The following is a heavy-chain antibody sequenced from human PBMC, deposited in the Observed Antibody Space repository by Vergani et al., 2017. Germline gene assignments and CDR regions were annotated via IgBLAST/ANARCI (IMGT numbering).Heavy chain of an antibody. CDR2: IYYSVST. CDR3: ARGEYYSGWLRSHDLSADY. V-gene: IGHV4-59*01. Sequence: QVQLQESGPGLVKPSETLSLTCTVSGGSISSYYWSWIRQPPGKGLEWIGCIYYSVSTNDNPSLKSRVTISVDTSKNQFSLKLSSVTAADTAVYYWARGEYYSGWLRSHDLSADYWGQGTLVTVSS. D-gene: IGHD5-12*01. J-gene: IGHJ4*02. CDR1: GGSISSYY.